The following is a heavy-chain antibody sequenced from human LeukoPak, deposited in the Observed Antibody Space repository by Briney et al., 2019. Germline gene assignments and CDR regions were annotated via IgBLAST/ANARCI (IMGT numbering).Heavy chain of an antibody. CDR1: GFTVSSNY. CDR2: IYSGGST. Sequence: GGSLRLSCAASGFTVSSNYMTWVRQAPGKGLEWVSVIYSGGSTSYADSVKGRFTISRDNSKSTLYLQMNSLRVEDTAVYYCARGIAVADTGFFDYWGQGTLVTVSS. CDR3: ARGIAVADTGFFDY. V-gene: IGHV3-66*01. D-gene: IGHD6-19*01. J-gene: IGHJ4*02.